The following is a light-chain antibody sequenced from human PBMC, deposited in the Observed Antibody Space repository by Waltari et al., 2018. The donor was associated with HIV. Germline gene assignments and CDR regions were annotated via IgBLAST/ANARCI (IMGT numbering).Light chain of an antibody. V-gene: IGLV1-40*01. CDR1: TSNLRPGHN. CDR3: QSYDSSLSGVV. Sequence: QSVLRQPPSVSGAPGQRVTISCTGITSNLRPGHNVHWYQQLPATAPKLLIYANTTRPSGVPDRFSGSKSGTSTPLAIAGLQADDEADYYCQSYDSSLSGVVFGGGTRLTVL. J-gene: IGLJ2*01. CDR2: ANT.